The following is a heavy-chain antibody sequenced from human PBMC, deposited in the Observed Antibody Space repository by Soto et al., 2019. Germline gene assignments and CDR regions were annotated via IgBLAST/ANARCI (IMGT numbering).Heavy chain of an antibody. Sequence: EVQLVESGGGVVQPGGSLRLSCAASGFTFSNYWMHWVRQAPGKGLVWVSRIDSHGRAPIYADSVKGRFIISRDNANNTLYLQINSLRAEDTAVYYCARPTSLGGNPFDYWGQGTLVTVSS. CDR3: ARPTSLGGNPFDY. V-gene: IGHV3-74*01. CDR2: IDSHGRAP. J-gene: IGHJ4*02. D-gene: IGHD2-15*01. CDR1: GFTFSNYW.